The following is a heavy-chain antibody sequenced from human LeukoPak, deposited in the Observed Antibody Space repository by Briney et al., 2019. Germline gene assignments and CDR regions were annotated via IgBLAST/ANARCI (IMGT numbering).Heavy chain of an antibody. D-gene: IGHD6-6*01. CDR1: GGSFSGYY. CDR3: ARDREYSSTWGDWFDP. J-gene: IGHJ5*02. Sequence: SETLSLTCAVYGGSFSGYYWSWIRQPPGKGLEWIGEINHSGSTNYNPSLKSRVTISVDTSKNQFSLKLSSVTAADTAVYYCARDREYSSTWGDWFDPWGQGTLVTVSS. V-gene: IGHV4-34*01. CDR2: INHSGST.